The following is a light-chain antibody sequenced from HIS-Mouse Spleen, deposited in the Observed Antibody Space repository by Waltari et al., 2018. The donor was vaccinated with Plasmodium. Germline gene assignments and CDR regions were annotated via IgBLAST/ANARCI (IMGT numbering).Light chain of an antibody. CDR1: SSDVGGYNY. J-gene: IGLJ3*02. CDR2: DVS. Sequence: QSALTQPRSVSGSPGQSVTISCTGTSSDVGGYNYVSWYQQHPGKAPKLMIYDVSKLPSGVPDRFSGSKSGNTASLTSSGLQAEDEADYYCCSYAGSYTWVFGGWTKLTVL. V-gene: IGLV2-11*01. CDR3: CSYAGSYTWV.